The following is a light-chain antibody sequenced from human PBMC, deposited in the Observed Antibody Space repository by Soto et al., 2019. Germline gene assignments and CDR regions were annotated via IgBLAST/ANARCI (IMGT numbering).Light chain of an antibody. J-gene: IGKJ1*01. CDR1: QDISSY. CDR3: QQYSTYPRS. Sequence: AIRMTQSPSSLSASTGDRVTMSCRASQDISSYLAWYQQKPGKAPKLLIYSASILQSGVPSRFGGSRSGTDFTLTINYLQSEDFATYFCQQYSTYPRSFGQGTKVDIK. CDR2: SAS. V-gene: IGKV1-8*01.